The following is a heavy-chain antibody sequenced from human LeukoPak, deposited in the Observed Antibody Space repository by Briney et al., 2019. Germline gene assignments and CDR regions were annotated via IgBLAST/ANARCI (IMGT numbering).Heavy chain of an antibody. CDR3: AKDHGYSTRFDP. D-gene: IGHD6-13*01. Sequence: GGSLRLSCAASGFTFSSYAMSWVRQAPGKGLEWVSAISGSGGSTYYADSVKGRFTISRDNSKNTLYLQMNSLGAEDTAVYYCAKDHGYSTRFDPWGQGTLVTVSS. V-gene: IGHV3-23*01. CDR2: ISGSGGST. J-gene: IGHJ5*02. CDR1: GFTFSSYA.